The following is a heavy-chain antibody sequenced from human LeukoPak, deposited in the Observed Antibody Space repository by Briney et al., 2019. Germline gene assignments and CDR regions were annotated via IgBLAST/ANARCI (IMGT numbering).Heavy chain of an antibody. J-gene: IGHJ6*02. CDR2: IKQDGSEK. CDR1: GFTFSSYW. CDR3: ARDQRYFDWLGRSNYYYGMDV. V-gene: IGHV3-7*01. D-gene: IGHD3-9*01. Sequence: GGSLRLSCAASGFTFSSYWMSWVRQAPGKGLEWVANIKQDGSEKYYVDSVKGRFTISRDNAKNSLYLQMNSLRAEDTAVYYCARDQRYFDWLGRSNYYYGMDVWGQGTTVTVSS.